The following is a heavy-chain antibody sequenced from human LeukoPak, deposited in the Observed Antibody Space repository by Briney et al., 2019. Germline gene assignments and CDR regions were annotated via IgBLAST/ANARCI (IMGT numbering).Heavy chain of an antibody. D-gene: IGHD3-16*01. Sequence: GGSLRLSCAASGFTFSSYAMHWVRQAPGMGLEWVAVISYDGSNKYYADSVKGRFTISRDNSKNTLYLQMNSLRAEDTAVYYCARAFGGVLYYYGMDVWGKGTTVTVSS. J-gene: IGHJ6*04. CDR3: ARAFGGVLYYYGMDV. V-gene: IGHV3-30*04. CDR1: GFTFSSYA. CDR2: ISYDGSNK.